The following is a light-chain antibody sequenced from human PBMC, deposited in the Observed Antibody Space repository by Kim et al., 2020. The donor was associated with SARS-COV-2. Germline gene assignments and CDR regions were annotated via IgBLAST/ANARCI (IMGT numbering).Light chain of an antibody. CDR1: RSSVGGYTY. Sequence: GQPHTISCTGTRSSVGGYTYVSWYQQHPGKAPKLMIYDVSNRPSGVSNRFSGSKSGNTASLTISGLQAEDEADYYCSSYTSSSTLVFGTGTKVTVL. CDR2: DVS. V-gene: IGLV2-14*03. CDR3: SSYTSSSTLV. J-gene: IGLJ1*01.